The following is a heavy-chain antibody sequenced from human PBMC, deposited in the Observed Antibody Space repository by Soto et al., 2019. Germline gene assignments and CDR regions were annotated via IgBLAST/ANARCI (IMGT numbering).Heavy chain of an antibody. CDR3: ARLIGNSWLDS. Sequence: QVQMQQSGPGLVKPSHTLSLTCAISGDSVSTNSATWDWIRQSPSSGLELLGRNYYRSKWCYDYALSVKGRININPDTSNNHFSLQLNSVTPDDTAVYYCARLIGNSWLDSWGQGTLVTVSA. CDR1: GDSVSTNSAT. D-gene: IGHD2-8*01. J-gene: IGHJ5*01. V-gene: IGHV6-1*01. CDR2: NYYRSKWCY.